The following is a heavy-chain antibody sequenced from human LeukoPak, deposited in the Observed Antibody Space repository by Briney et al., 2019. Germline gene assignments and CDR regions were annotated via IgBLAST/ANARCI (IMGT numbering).Heavy chain of an antibody. V-gene: IGHV3-23*01. Sequence: PGGSLRLSCAASEFTVSSHYMSWVRQAPGKGLEWVSAISGSGGSTYYADSVKGRFTISRDNSKNTLYLQMNSLRAEDTAVYYCAKGGWVYCSGGSCYFDYWGQGTLVTVSS. CDR2: ISGSGGST. CDR3: AKGGWVYCSGGSCYFDY. D-gene: IGHD2-15*01. CDR1: EFTVSSHY. J-gene: IGHJ4*02.